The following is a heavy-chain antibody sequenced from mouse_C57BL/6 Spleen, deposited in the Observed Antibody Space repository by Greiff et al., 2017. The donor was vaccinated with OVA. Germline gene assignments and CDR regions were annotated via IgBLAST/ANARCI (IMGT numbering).Heavy chain of an antibody. CDR2: IDPENGDT. Sequence: VQLQQSGAELVRPGASVKLSCTASGLNIKDDYMHWVKQRPEQGLEWIGWIDPENGDTEYASKFQGKATITADTSSNTAYLQLSSLTSEDTAVYYCTTVLPMDYWGQGTSVTVSS. V-gene: IGHV14-4*01. CDR1: GLNIKDDY. J-gene: IGHJ4*01. CDR3: TTVLPMDY.